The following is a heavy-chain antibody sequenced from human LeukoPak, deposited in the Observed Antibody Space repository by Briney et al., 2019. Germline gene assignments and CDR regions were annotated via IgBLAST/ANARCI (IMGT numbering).Heavy chain of an antibody. D-gene: IGHD6-6*01. CDR2: IYTSGST. V-gene: IGHV4-4*07. Sequence: PSETLSLTCTVSGGSISSYYWSWIRQPAGKGLEWIGRIYTSGSTNYNPSLKSRVTMSVDTSKNQFSLKLSSVTAADTAVYYCARDLSVPYSSSSGRYYYYYYGMDVWGQGTTVTVSS. J-gene: IGHJ6*02. CDR1: GGSISSYY. CDR3: ARDLSVPYSSSSGRYYYYYYGMDV.